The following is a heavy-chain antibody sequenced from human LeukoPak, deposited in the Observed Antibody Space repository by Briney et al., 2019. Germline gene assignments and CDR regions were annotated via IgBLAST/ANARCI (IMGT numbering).Heavy chain of an antibody. CDR1: GGSISSGGYY. J-gene: IGHJ5*02. Sequence: SETLSLTCTVSGGSISSGGYYWSWIRQHPGKGLEWIGYIYYSGSTYYNPSLKSRVTISVDTSKNPFSLKLSSVTAADTAVYYCARDGAITGTDNWFDPWGQGTLVTVSS. CDR3: ARDGAITGTDNWFDP. CDR2: IYYSGST. V-gene: IGHV4-31*03. D-gene: IGHD1-7*01.